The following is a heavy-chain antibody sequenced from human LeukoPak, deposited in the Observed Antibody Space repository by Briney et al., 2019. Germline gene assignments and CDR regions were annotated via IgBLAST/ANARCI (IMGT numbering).Heavy chain of an antibody. Sequence: SVKVSCKASGGTFSSYAISWVRQAPGQGLEWMGGIIPIFGTANYAQKFQGRVTITADESTSTAYMELSSLRSEDTAVYYCARSIVVVAATPVYYFDYWGQGTLVTVSS. CDR1: GGTFSSYA. CDR3: ARSIVVVAATPVYYFDY. J-gene: IGHJ4*02. CDR2: IIPIFGTA. D-gene: IGHD2-15*01. V-gene: IGHV1-69*13.